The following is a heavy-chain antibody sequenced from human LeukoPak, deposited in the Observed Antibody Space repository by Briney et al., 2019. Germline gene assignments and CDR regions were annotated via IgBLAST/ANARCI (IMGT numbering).Heavy chain of an antibody. D-gene: IGHD6-19*01. Sequence: GGSLRLSCAASGFTFSSYWMNWARQAPGKGLGWVASINHNGNVNYYVDSVKGRFTISRDNAKNSLYLQMSNLRAEDTAVYYCARGKWYSSDWGQGTLVTVSS. CDR1: GFTFSSYW. V-gene: IGHV3-7*03. CDR2: INHNGNVN. CDR3: ARGKWYSSD. J-gene: IGHJ4*02.